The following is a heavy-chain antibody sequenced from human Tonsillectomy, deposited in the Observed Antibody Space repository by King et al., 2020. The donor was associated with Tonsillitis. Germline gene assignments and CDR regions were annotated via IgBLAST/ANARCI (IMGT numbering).Heavy chain of an antibody. CDR3: AKAKDGYNSYYFDY. J-gene: IGHJ4*02. D-gene: IGHD5-24*01. CDR2: ISWNSGSI. CDR1: GFTFDDYA. Sequence: VQLVESGGGLVQPGRSLRLSCAASGFTFDDYAMHWVRQAPGKGLEWVSGISWNSGSIGDADYVKGRFTISRDNAKNSLYLQMNSLRAEDTALYYCAKAKDGYNSYYFDYWGQGTLVTVSS. V-gene: IGHV3-9*01.